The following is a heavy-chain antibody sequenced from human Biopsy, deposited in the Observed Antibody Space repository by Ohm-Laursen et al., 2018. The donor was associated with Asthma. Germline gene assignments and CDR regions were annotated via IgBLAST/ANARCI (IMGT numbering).Heavy chain of an antibody. J-gene: IGHJ4*02. CDR2: IYGGGTS. CDR3: ARGDSSNWSHYYFDY. D-gene: IGHD3-22*01. CDR1: GFAVSRDH. V-gene: IGHV3-53*01. Sequence: SLRLSCTASGFAVSRDHMFWVRQAPGKGLEWVSVIYGGGTSHTADSVRGRFTISRDYSKNTLYLQMHSLRAEDTAVYYCARGDSSNWSHYYFDYWGQGTRVTVSS.